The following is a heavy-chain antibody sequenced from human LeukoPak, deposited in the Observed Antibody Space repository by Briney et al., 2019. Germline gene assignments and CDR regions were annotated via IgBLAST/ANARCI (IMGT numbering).Heavy chain of an antibody. CDR3: ARGRSSGWYGFAYYYYYMDV. CDR2: IHTGGST. V-gene: IGHV4-59*10. Sequence: SETLSLTCAVYGGPFTSYYWSWIRQPVGKGLEWIGRIHTGGSTNYNPSLKSRVTILVNASKNQFSLKLSSVTAADTAVYYCARGRSSGWYGFAYYYYYMDVWGKGTTVTVSS. D-gene: IGHD6-19*01. J-gene: IGHJ6*03. CDR1: GGPFTSYY.